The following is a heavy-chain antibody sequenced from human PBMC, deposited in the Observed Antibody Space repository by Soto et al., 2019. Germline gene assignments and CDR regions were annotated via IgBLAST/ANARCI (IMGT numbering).Heavy chain of an antibody. V-gene: IGHV2-5*01. CDR3: AQVDDVAALFAY. Sequence: QITLKESGPTLVKPTQTLTLTCTFSGFSLSTTGEGVGWIRQPPGKALEWLAVIYWNDDKSYSPSLKSRLTISKDTSKKQLVLTMMNMAPVDTGTYYCAQVDDVAALFAYLGQGTLVTVSS. CDR1: GFSLSTTGEG. J-gene: IGHJ4*02. D-gene: IGHD6-6*01. CDR2: IYWNDDK.